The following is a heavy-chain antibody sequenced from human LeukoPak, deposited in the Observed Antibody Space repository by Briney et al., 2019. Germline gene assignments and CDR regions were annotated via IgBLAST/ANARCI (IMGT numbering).Heavy chain of an antibody. Sequence: AGGSLRLSCAASGFTFSSYEMNWVRQAPGKGLEWVSYISSSGSTIYYADSVKGRFTISGDNAKNSLYLQMNSLRAEDTAVYYCAKTNYYDSSGYYASSFDYWGQGTLVTVSS. CDR3: AKTNYYDSSGYYASSFDY. CDR1: GFTFSSYE. D-gene: IGHD3-22*01. V-gene: IGHV3-48*03. CDR2: ISSSGSTI. J-gene: IGHJ4*02.